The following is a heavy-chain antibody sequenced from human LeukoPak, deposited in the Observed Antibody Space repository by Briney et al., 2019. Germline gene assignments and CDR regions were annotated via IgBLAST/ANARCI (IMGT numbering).Heavy chain of an antibody. D-gene: IGHD5-12*01. V-gene: IGHV3-7*04. CDR2: IKPDGSEE. J-gene: IGHJ5*02. CDR1: GFTFSTYW. Sequence: PGGSLRLSCAASGFTFSTYWMTWVRQAPGKGLEWVANIKPDGSEEYYVDSVKGRFTISRDNGKNSLYLQMDSLRAEDTAVYFCARGYSGFNSWGQGTLVTVPS. CDR3: ARGYSGFNS.